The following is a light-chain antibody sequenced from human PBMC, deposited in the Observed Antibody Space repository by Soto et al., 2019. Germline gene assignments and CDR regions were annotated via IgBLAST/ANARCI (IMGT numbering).Light chain of an antibody. CDR1: QDITRW. CDR2: NAD. V-gene: IGKV1-5*01. J-gene: IGKJ1*01. CDR3: QQFSLYWA. Sequence: DIQMTQSPSTLSASVGDRVTITCRASQDITRWLAWYQQKPGKAPKILIYNADTLESGVPSRFSGSGYGTEFILTISSLQPDDFATYYCQQFSLYWAFGQGTKVDIK.